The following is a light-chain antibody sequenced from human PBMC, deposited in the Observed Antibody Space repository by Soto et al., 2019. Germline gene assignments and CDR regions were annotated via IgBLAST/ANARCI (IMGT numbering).Light chain of an antibody. CDR3: SSFTSSHTWV. V-gene: IGLV2-14*01. CDR1: TSDVGGYDY. Sequence: QSALTQPASVSGSPGQSIAISCTGTTSDVGGYDYVSWYQQHPGKAPKVIIYEVTNRPSGVSTRFSGSKSGNTASLTISGLQPDDEADYYCSSFTSSHTWVFGGGTKVTVL. CDR2: EVT. J-gene: IGLJ3*02.